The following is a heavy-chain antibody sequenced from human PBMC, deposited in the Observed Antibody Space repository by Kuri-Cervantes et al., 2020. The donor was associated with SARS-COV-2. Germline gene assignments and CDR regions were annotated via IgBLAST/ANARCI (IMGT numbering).Heavy chain of an antibody. V-gene: IGHV4-61*01. D-gene: IGHD7-27*01. CDR2: IYYSGSN. J-gene: IGHJ3*02. CDR1: GGSVNSGSYY. CDR3: AREWLTNWGRPDDAFDI. Sequence: GSLRLSCTVSGGSVNSGSYYWSWIRQPPGKGLEWIGYIYYSGSNKYNPSLKSRVTISVDTSKNQFSLKLSSVTAADTAVYYCAREWLTNWGRPDDAFDIWGQGTMVTVSS.